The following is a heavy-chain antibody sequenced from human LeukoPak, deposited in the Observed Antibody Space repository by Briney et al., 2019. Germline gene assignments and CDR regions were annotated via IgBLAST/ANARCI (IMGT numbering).Heavy chain of an antibody. Sequence: SQTLSLTCTVSGGSISSGSYYWSWIRQPAGKGLEWIGRIYTSGSTNYNPSLKSRVTISVDTSKNQFSLKLSSVTAADTAVYYCASILLEPSVSDYWGQGTLVTVSS. D-gene: IGHD3-3*01. CDR1: GGSISSGSYY. CDR2: IYTSGST. J-gene: IGHJ4*02. CDR3: ASILLEPSVSDY. V-gene: IGHV4-61*02.